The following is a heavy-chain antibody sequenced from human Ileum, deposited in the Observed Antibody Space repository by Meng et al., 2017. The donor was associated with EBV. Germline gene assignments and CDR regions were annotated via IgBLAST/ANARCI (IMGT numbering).Heavy chain of an antibody. CDR1: GCSISSSSYY. Sequence: RPLQDFGPDLVNPSETLSLTCTDSGCSISSSSYYWAWIRQPPGEGLEWIGSVVYSGTTYYTSSLKSRVSISVDTSKNQFSLKLSSVTAADTAVYYCARHHHSPTFDYWGQGTLVTVSS. CDR3: ARHHHSPTFDY. D-gene: IGHD1-14*01. V-gene: IGHV4-39*01. CDR2: VVYSGTT. J-gene: IGHJ4*02.